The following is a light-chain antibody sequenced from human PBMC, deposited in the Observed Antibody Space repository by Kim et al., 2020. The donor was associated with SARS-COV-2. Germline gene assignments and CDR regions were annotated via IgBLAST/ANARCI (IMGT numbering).Light chain of an antibody. J-gene: IGKJ5*01. CDR3: LQHSTYPLT. CDR1: QSIRSW. CDR2: NAS. Sequence: ASVGDRVTITCRASQSIRSWLDWYQQKPGRAPKRLIYNASTLESGVPSRFSGSGSGTEFTLTINSVQPEDFATYYCLQHSTYPLTFGQGTRVEIK. V-gene: IGKV1-5*03.